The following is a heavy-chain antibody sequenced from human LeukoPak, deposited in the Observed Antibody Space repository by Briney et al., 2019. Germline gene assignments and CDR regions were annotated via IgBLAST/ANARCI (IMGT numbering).Heavy chain of an antibody. Sequence: GGSLRLSCAASGFTSSSYAMSWVRQAPGKGLEWVSAISGSGGSTYYADSVKGRFTISRDNSKNTLYLQMNSLRAEDTAVYYCAKVIQGYGDYFDYWGQGTLVTVSS. D-gene: IGHD4-17*01. CDR2: ISGSGGST. V-gene: IGHV3-23*01. CDR1: GFTSSSYA. J-gene: IGHJ4*02. CDR3: AKVIQGYGDYFDY.